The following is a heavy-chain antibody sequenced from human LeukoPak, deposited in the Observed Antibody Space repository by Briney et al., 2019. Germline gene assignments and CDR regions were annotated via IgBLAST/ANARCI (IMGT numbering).Heavy chain of an antibody. CDR3: ARDSPAPYGDYHDAFDI. CDR2: IWYDGSNK. D-gene: IGHD4-17*01. Sequence: PGRSLRLSCAASGFTFSSYGMHWVRQAPGKGLEWVAVIWYDGSNKYYADSVKGRFTISRDNSKNTLYLQMNSLRAEDTAVHYCARDSPAPYGDYHDAFDIWGQGTMVTVSS. CDR1: GFTFSSYG. V-gene: IGHV3-33*01. J-gene: IGHJ3*02.